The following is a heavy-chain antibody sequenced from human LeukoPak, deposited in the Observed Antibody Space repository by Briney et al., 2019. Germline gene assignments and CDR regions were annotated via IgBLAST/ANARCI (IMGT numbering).Heavy chain of an antibody. CDR2: IYHSGST. V-gene: IGHV4-4*02. CDR3: ARVSSAATNYYFDY. J-gene: IGHJ4*02. Sequence: SETLSLTCAVSGGSISSNNGWSWVRQPPGKGLEWIGEIYHSGSTNYNPSLKSRVTISVDKSKNQFSLKLSSVTAADTAVYYCARVSSAATNYYFDYWGQGTLSPSPQ. CDR1: GGSISSNNG. D-gene: IGHD2-15*01.